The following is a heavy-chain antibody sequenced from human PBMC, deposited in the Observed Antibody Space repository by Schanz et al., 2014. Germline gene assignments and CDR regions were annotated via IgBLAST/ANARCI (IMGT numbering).Heavy chain of an antibody. V-gene: IGHV3-23*01. D-gene: IGHD1-20*01. J-gene: IGHJ4*02. CDR3: ANNWNLDY. CDR2: ISGRDGST. Sequence: EVQLLESGGGLVQPGGSLRLSCAASGFTFSDYSMNWVRQAPGKGPEWVSAISGRDGSTYYADSVRGRFTISRDNSKNTLYLQMNSLRAEDTAVYYCANNWNLDYWGQGTLVTVSS. CDR1: GFTFSDYS.